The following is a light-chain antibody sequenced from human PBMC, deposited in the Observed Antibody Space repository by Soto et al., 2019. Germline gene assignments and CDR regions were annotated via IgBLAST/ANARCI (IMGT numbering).Light chain of an antibody. CDR3: CSYAGSSTVV. CDR1: SSDVGTYNL. CDR2: EGS. J-gene: IGLJ2*01. Sequence: QSALTQPASVSGSPGQSITISCTGTSSDVGTYNLVSWYQHHPGKAPKLMLYEGSKRPSGVSNRFSGSKSGNTASLTISGLQADDEADYYCCSYAGSSTVVFGGGTKVTVL. V-gene: IGLV2-23*01.